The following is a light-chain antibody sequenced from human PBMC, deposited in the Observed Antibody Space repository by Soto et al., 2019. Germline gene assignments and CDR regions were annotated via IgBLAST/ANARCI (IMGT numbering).Light chain of an antibody. Sequence: QSVLTQLASASGTPGQRGTISCSGSSSNIGSNPVNWYQQLPGTAPKLLIYSNNQRPSGVPDRFSGSKSGTSASLAISGLQSEDEADYYCAAWDDSLNGYVFGTGTKVTVL. CDR2: SNN. CDR3: AAWDDSLNGYV. CDR1: SSNIGSNP. J-gene: IGLJ1*01. V-gene: IGLV1-44*01.